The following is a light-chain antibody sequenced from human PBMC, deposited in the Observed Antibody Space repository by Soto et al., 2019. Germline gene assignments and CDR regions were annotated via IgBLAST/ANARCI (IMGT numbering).Light chain of an antibody. Sequence: SALTQPASVCGSPGQWVTISCTGTRSEGGGYNYVSWYQQHPGKAPKIMIYEVSNRRSGDSNRFSGSKSGNTASLTISRLQAEDEADYYCSSYTSSTTLVFGTGTKVTVL. CDR2: EVS. J-gene: IGLJ1*01. CDR3: SSYTSSTTLV. V-gene: IGLV2-14*01. CDR1: RSEGGGYNY.